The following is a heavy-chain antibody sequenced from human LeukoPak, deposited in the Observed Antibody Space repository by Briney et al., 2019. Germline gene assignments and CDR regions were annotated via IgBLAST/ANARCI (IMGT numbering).Heavy chain of an antibody. CDR2: ISGDGSST. CDR3: AITPRLDY. CDR1: GFTFSSYW. Sequence: GGSLRLSCAGSGFTFSSYWMHWVRQAPGKGLVWVSRISGDGSSTTYADSVKGRFTISRDNAKNTLYLQMNSLRAEDTAVYYCAITPRLDYWGQGTLVTVSS. V-gene: IGHV3-74*01. J-gene: IGHJ4*02. D-gene: IGHD1-14*01.